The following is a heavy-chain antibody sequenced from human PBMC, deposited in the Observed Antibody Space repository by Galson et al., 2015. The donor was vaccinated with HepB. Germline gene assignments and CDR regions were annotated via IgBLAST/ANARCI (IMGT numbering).Heavy chain of an antibody. D-gene: IGHD3-22*01. CDR3: ARVGYESSAYYYLDS. CDR1: GGSISSYY. CDR2: ISYTGIT. V-gene: IGHV4-59*13. J-gene: IGHJ4*02. Sequence: ETLSLTCTVSGGSISSYYWGWIRQPPGKGLEWIGYISYTGITNYNPSLTSRVSISEDTSKNQFSLRLSSVTAADTAVYYCARVGYESSAYYYLDSWGQGTLVTVSS.